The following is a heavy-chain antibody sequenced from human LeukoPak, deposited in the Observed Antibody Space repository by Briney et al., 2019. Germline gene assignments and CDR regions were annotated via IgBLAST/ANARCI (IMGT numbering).Heavy chain of an antibody. V-gene: IGHV1-18*01. Sequence: ASVKVSCKASGYTFTSYGISWVRQAPGQGLEWMGWISAYNGITNYAQKLQDTVAMTTDTSTSTAYMELRSLRSDDTAVYYCARINTILSGDAFDIWGQGTMVTVSS. D-gene: IGHD3-3*01. J-gene: IGHJ3*02. CDR1: GYTFTSYG. CDR2: ISAYNGIT. CDR3: ARINTILSGDAFDI.